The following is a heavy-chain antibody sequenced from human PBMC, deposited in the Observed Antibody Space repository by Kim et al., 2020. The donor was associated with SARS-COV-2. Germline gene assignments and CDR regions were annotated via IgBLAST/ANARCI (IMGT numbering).Heavy chain of an antibody. V-gene: IGHV3-30*01. Sequence: GRFTISRDNSKNTLYLQMNSLRAEDTAVYYCARDMMILYGDYGGPGGFDYWGQGTLVTVSS. CDR3: ARDMMILYGDYGGPGGFDY. D-gene: IGHD4-17*01. J-gene: IGHJ4*02.